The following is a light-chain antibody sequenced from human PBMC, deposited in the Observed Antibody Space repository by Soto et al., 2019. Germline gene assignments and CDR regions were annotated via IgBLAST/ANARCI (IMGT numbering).Light chain of an antibody. V-gene: IGKV1-5*01. CDR1: QGIVRW. Sequence: DIQMTQSPSTLSASVGEKVTITCRASQGIVRWLAWYQQKPGKAPKLLIYDASSLESGVPSRFSGSGAGTEFTLTINSLQPDDFATYYCQHYYGFSRTFGQGTKVEIK. CDR2: DAS. CDR3: QHYYGFSRT. J-gene: IGKJ1*01.